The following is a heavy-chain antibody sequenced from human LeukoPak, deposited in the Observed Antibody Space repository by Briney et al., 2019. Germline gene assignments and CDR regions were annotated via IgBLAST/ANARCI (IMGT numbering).Heavy chain of an antibody. CDR1: GYTLTNNW. CDR3: ARIGDGAFDI. CDR2: IYPGYSDA. Sequence: GESLKISCKISGYTLTNNWIGWVRQVPGKGLEWMGLIYPGYSDAKYSPSFQGQVTLSVDASISTAYLQLTGLRASDTAIYYCARIGDGAFDIWGQGTMVTVSS. D-gene: IGHD3-10*01. V-gene: IGHV5-51*01. J-gene: IGHJ3*02.